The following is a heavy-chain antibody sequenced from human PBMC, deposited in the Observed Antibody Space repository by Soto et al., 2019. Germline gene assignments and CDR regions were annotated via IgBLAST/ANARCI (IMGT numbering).Heavy chain of an antibody. CDR2: IYSGGST. J-gene: IGHJ6*02. Sequence: GGSLRLSCAASGFTVSSNYMSWVRQAPGKGLEWVSVIYSGGSTYYADSVKGRFTISRDNSKNTLYLQMNSLRAEDTAVHYCARRLRYYGMDVWGQGTTVTVSS. V-gene: IGHV3-53*01. D-gene: IGHD4-17*01. CDR1: GFTVSSNY. CDR3: ARRLRYYGMDV.